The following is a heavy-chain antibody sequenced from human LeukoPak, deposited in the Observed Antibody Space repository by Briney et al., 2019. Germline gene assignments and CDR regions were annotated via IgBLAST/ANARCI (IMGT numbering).Heavy chain of an antibody. CDR1: GGSFSGHY. Sequence: SSETLSLTCTVYGGSFSGHYWSWLRQPPGKGLEWIGEINHSGSINYNPSLKSRVTISADMSKNQFSLKLISVTAAHTAVYYCARHAIAYYCDYWGQGTLVTVSS. V-gene: IGHV4-34*01. J-gene: IGHJ4*02. D-gene: IGHD2-8*01. CDR2: INHSGSI. CDR3: ARHAIAYYCDY.